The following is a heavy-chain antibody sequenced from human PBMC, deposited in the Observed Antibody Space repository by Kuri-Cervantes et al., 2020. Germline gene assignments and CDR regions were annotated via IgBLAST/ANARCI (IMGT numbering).Heavy chain of an antibody. V-gene: IGHV3-9*01. J-gene: IGHJ4*02. CDR1: GFTFDDYA. CDR3: AKDIRYNWNYGTYFDY. Sequence: SLKISCAASGFTFDDYAMHWVRQVPGKGLEWVSGVSWNSGSIGYADSVKGRFTISRDNAKNSLYLQMNSLRAEDTALYYCAKDIRYNWNYGTYFDYWGQGTLVTVSS. CDR2: VSWNSGSI. D-gene: IGHD1-7*01.